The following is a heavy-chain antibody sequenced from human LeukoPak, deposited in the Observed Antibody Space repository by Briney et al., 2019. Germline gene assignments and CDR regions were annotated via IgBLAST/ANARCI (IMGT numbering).Heavy chain of an antibody. D-gene: IGHD6-13*01. V-gene: IGHV1-18*01. J-gene: IGHJ4*02. CDR1: GYMFTNYG. CDR3: ARDHSSSWYKQAAYYFDY. Sequence: ASVKVSCKASGYMFTNYGISWVRQAPGQGLEWMGRIGASNGYTNYAQKVQGRVTMTTDTSTSTAYMELRSLRSDDTAVYYCARDHSSSWYKQAAYYFDYWGQGTLVTVSS. CDR2: IGASNGYT.